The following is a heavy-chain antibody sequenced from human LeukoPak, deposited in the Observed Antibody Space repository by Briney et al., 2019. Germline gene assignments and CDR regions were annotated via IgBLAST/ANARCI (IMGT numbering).Heavy chain of an antibody. V-gene: IGHV3-21*01. CDR2: ISSSSSYI. J-gene: IGHJ4*02. D-gene: IGHD3-3*01. CDR1: GFTFSSYS. Sequence: PGGSLRLSCAASGFTFSSYSMNWVRQAPGKGLEWVSSISSSSSYIYYADSVKGRFTISRDNAKNSLYLQMNSLRAEDTAVYYCARGGWSGNYYFDYWGQGTLVTVSS. CDR3: ARGGWSGNYYFDY.